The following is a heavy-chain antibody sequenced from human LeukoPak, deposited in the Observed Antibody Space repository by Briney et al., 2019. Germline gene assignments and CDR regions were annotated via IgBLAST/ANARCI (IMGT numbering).Heavy chain of an antibody. CDR3: ARVVLTNLPYFYYYMDV. V-gene: IGHV3-21*01. J-gene: IGHJ6*03. Sequence: PGGSLRLSCAASGFTFSNYNMNWVRQAPGKGLEWVSSFSSSSTYIYYADSVKGRFTISRDNAKNSLYLQMNSLRAEDTAVYYCARVVLTNLPYFYYYMDVWGKGTTVTVSS. CDR2: FSSSSTYI. CDR1: GFTFSNYN. D-gene: IGHD1-1*01.